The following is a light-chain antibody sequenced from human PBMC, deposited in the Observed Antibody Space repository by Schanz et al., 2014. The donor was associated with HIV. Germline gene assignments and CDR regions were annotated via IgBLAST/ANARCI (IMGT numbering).Light chain of an antibody. CDR3: QHYGSSPRT. CDR2: SAS. CDR1: QTVSSNS. V-gene: IGKV3-20*01. Sequence: EIVLTQSPVILSLSPGERATLSCRASQTVSSNSLGWYQQKRGQVPRLLIYSASRRANGIPDRFSGSGSGTDFTLTISRLEPEDFAVYYCQHYGSSPRTFGGGTKVEIK. J-gene: IGKJ4*01.